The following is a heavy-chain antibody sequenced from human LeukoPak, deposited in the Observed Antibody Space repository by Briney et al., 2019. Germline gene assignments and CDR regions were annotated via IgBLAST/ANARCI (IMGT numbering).Heavy chain of an antibody. J-gene: IGHJ3*02. V-gene: IGHV3-23*01. CDR1: RFTFSSYA. CDR2: ITVTGGGT. CDR3: AKDDGGWSSVGAFDI. D-gene: IGHD3-16*01. Sequence: GGSLRLSCAASRFTFSSYAMSWVRQAPGKGLEWVSVITVTGGGTYYADSVKGRFTISRDNSKNTLYLQMNSLTVEDTAVYYCAKDDGGWSSVGAFDIWGQGTMVTVSS.